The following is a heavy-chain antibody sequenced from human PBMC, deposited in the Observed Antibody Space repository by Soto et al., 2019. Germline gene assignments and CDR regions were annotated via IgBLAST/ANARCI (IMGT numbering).Heavy chain of an antibody. CDR3: ARDLQADY. CDR1: GYTFTSYA. V-gene: IGHV1-3*01. J-gene: IGHJ4*02. CDR2: INAGYGNT. Sequence: QVQLVQSGAEVKKPGASVKVSCKASGYTFTSYAMHWVRQAPGQRIAWMGWINAGYGNTKYSQKIQGRITITKYASASPADMDLSSRRSEDTAVYSCARDLQADYWGQGTRVTVSS.